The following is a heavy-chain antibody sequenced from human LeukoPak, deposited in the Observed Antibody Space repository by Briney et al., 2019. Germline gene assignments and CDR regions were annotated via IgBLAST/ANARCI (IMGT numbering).Heavy chain of an antibody. CDR3: ARRPSPPDAFDI. V-gene: IGHV4-59*08. J-gene: IGHJ3*02. Sequence: SETLSLTCNVSGDSIRGFYWGWIRQPPGKGLEWIGYFYYSGDTNYNPALESRVTISRDTSKNQFSLNLYSVTAADTAVYYCARRPSPPDAFDIWGQGTVVIVSS. CDR1: GDSIRGFY. CDR2: FYYSGDT.